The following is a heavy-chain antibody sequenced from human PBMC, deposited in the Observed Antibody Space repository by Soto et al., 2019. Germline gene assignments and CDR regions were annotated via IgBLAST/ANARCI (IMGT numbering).Heavy chain of an antibody. D-gene: IGHD3-9*01. V-gene: IGHV3-30*04. CDR2: ISFNGRKK. J-gene: IGHJ2*01. CDR3: ARDWLRRDDILTPSWNFNL. CDR1: GFNFTYHA. Sequence: QEQLVESGGGVVRLGKSLRLSCEASGFNFTYHAMHWVRQAPGKGLEWVAVISFNGRKKFYARSVKGRFTISRDNSKNTLYLQINNLRPGDTAVYYCARDWLRRDDILTPSWNFNLWGQGTLVTAS.